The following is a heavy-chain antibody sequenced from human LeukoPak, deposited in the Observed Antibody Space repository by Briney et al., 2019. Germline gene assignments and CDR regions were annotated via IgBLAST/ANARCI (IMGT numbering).Heavy chain of an antibody. CDR3: ARGPQWLVQWGAFDI. CDR2: IYYSGST. V-gene: IGHV4-38-2*02. CDR1: GYSISSGYY. Sequence: SETLSLTCTVSGYSISSGYYWGWIRQPPGKGLEWIGSIYYSGSTYYNPSLKSRVTISVDTSKNQFSLKLSSVTAADTAVYYCARGPQWLVQWGAFDIWGQGTMVTVSS. J-gene: IGHJ3*02. D-gene: IGHD6-19*01.